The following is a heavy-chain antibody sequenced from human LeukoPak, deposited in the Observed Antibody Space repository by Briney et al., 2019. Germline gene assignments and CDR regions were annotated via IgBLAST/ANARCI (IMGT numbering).Heavy chain of an antibody. D-gene: IGHD2-15*01. CDR3: ARGAPGSYCSGGSCPYFDY. J-gene: IGHJ4*02. Sequence: ASVKVSCKASGYTFTSYDINWVRQATGQGLEWMGWVNPNSGHTGYAQNFQGRVTMTRNTSISTAYMELSSLRSEDTAVYYCARGAPGSYCSGGSCPYFDYWGQGTLVSVSS. CDR2: VNPNSGHT. CDR1: GYTFTSYD. V-gene: IGHV1-8*01.